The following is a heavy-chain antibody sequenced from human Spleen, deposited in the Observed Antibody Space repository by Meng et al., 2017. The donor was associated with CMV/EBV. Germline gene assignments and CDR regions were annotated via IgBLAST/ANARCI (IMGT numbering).Heavy chain of an antibody. CDR1: GFTFSTYA. J-gene: IGHJ4*02. D-gene: IGHD1-7*01. CDR2: ISGSGATT. CDR3: ANAPDWNYPIDY. V-gene: IGHV3-23*01. Sequence: GESLKISCAASGFTFSTYAMTWVRQAPGKGLEWVSGISGSGATTYYADSVRGRFTISRDNSKNTLYLQMNSLRGEDTALYYCANAPDWNYPIDYWGQGTLVTVSS.